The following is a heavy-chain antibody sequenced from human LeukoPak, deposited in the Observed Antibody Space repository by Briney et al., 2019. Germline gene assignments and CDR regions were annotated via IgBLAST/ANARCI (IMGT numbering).Heavy chain of an antibody. Sequence: ASVKVSCKASGYTFTSYYMHWVRQAPGQGLEWMGIINPSGGSTSYAQKFQGRVTMTRDTSTSTVYMELSSLRSEDTAVYYCASGRPLVVPAADYKNWFDPWGQGTLVTVSS. D-gene: IGHD2-2*01. J-gene: IGHJ5*02. CDR1: GYTFTSYY. CDR2: INPSGGST. V-gene: IGHV1-46*01. CDR3: ASGRPLVVPAADYKNWFDP.